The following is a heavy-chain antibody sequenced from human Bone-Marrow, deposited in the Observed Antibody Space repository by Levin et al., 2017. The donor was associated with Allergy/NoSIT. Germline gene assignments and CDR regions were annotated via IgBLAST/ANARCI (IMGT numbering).Heavy chain of an antibody. V-gene: IGHV3-23*01. Sequence: GGSLRLSCAASGFTFSSYAMSWVRQAPGKGLEWVSAISGSGGSTYYADSVKGRFTISRDNSKNTLYLQMNSLRAEDTAVYYCAKDIEVGAIIYYYYGMDVWGQGTTVTVSS. D-gene: IGHD1-26*01. CDR2: ISGSGGST. J-gene: IGHJ6*02. CDR1: GFTFSSYA. CDR3: AKDIEVGAIIYYYYGMDV.